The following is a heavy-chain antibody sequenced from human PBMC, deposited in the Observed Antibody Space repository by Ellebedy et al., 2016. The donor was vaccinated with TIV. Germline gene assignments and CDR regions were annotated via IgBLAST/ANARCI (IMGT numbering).Heavy chain of an antibody. CDR2: IRSKAYGGTT. V-gene: IGHV3-49*03. CDR1: GFTFGDYA. J-gene: IGHJ6*02. D-gene: IGHD3-3*01. Sequence: GGSLRLSCTASGFTFGDYAMSWFRQAPGKGLEWVGFIRSKAYGGTTEYAASVKGRFTISRDDSKSIAYLQMNSLKTEDTAVYYCAKDSEWIGVDVWGQGTTVTVSS. CDR3: AKDSEWIGVDV.